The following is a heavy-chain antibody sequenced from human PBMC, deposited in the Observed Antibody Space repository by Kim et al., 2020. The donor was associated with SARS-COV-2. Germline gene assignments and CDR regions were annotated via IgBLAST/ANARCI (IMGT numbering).Heavy chain of an antibody. CDR3: ARDVQVRGPKAGAFDI. D-gene: IGHD3-10*01. Sequence: SLKSRVTISVATSKNQFSLRLSSVTAADTAVYYCARDVQVRGPKAGAFDIWGQGTMVTVSS. J-gene: IGHJ3*02. V-gene: IGHV4-39*07.